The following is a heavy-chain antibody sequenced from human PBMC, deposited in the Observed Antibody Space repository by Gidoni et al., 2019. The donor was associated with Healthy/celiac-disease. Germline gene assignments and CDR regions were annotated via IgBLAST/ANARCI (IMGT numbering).Heavy chain of an antibody. CDR3: ARGYSGSSVDY. J-gene: IGHJ4*02. Sequence: QAQLVQSGAEVKTPGSSVKVSCQASGGTFSSYAIRLVLQAPGQGLEWMGGIIPIFGTANYAQKFQGRVTITADESTSTAYMELSSLRSEDTAVYSCARGYSGSSVDYWGQGTLVTVSS. V-gene: IGHV1-69*01. CDR1: GGTFSSYA. D-gene: IGHD1-26*01. CDR2: IIPIFGTA.